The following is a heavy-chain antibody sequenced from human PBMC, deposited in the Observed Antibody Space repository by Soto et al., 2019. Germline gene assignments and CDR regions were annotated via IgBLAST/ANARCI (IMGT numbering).Heavy chain of an antibody. D-gene: IGHD2-21*01. Sequence: GALRVSGAASVFNLRIYAMNWVRQVPGKGLEWVALIWYDGSNKYYADSVRGRFTISRDNSKNTVHLQMNSLRLEDTAIYYCASGETGSEYYYGMDFWGPGTTVTVSS. CDR1: VFNLRIYA. CDR2: IWYDGSNK. CDR3: ASGETGSEYYYGMDF. J-gene: IGHJ6*02. V-gene: IGHV3-33*01.